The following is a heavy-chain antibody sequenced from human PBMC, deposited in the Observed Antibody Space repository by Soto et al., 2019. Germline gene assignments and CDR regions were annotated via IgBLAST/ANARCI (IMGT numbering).Heavy chain of an antibody. D-gene: IGHD4-17*01. J-gene: IGHJ4*02. CDR3: ARALGYYGPNYFDY. Sequence: ASVKVSCKTSGGTFSSYAISWVRQAPGEGLEWMGWIIPIFGTSNYAQKFQGRVTITADESTSTAYMELSSLRSEDTAVYYCARALGYYGPNYFDYWGQGTLVTVS. CDR1: GGTFSSYA. V-gene: IGHV1-69*13. CDR2: IIPIFGTS.